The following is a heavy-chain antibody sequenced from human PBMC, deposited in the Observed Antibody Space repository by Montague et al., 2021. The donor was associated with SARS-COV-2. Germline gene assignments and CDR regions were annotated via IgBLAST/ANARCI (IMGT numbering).Heavy chain of an antibody. Sequence: SETLSLICAVYGGSLSGFYWTWIRQAPGKGLEWVGEITHGGSTSYSPALKSRLTISLDTSKNQFSLKLDSVTAADTATYYCARSHDYRGNDYSDSWGQGALVIVSS. CDR1: GGSLSGFY. J-gene: IGHJ4*02. CDR3: ARSHDYRGNDYSDS. V-gene: IGHV4-34*01. D-gene: IGHD4-23*01. CDR2: ITHGGST.